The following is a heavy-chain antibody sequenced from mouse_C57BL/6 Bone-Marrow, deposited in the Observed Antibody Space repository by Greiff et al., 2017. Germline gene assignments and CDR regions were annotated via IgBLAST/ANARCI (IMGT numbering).Heavy chain of an antibody. V-gene: IGHV1-4*01. CDR2: INPSSGYT. D-gene: IGHD2-3*01. J-gene: IGHJ1*03. CDR3: SRGRWSRYFDV. CDR1: GYTFTSYT. Sequence: VQLQQSGAELARPGASVKMSCKASGYTFTSYTMHWVKQRHGQGLEWIGYINPSSGYTKYNQKFKDKATLTADKSSSTAYMQLSSLTSEDSAVYYCSRGRWSRYFDVWGTGTTVTVSS.